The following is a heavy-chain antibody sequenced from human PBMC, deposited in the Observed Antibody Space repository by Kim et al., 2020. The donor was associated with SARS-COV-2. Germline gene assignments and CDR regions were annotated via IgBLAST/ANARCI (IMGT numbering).Heavy chain of an antibody. CDR2: ISSSGGST. V-gene: IGHV3-23*01. Sequence: GGSLRLSCAASGVTFNTYAMSWVRQAPGKGLEWVSAISSSGGSTYYADSVKVRFTISRDNSKSKLYLQMNTLRAEDTAIYYCAKVRCYYGSGSYYNWG. J-gene: IGHJ1*01. D-gene: IGHD3-10*01. CDR3: AKVRCYYGSGSYYN. CDR1: GVTFNTYA.